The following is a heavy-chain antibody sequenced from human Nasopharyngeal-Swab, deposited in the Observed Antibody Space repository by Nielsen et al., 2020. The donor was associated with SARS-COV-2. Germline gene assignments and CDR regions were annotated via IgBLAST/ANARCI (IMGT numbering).Heavy chain of an antibody. D-gene: IGHD6-6*01. V-gene: IGHV3-11*04. CDR3: ERETLSSSEANL. CDR2: ISSSGSTI. CDR1: GFTFSDYY. Sequence: GESLNISCAASGFTFSDYYMSWIRQAPGKGLEWVSYISSSGSTIYYADSVKGRFSISRDNAKNSLYLQMNSLRAEDTAVYYCERETLSSSEANLWGQGTLVTVSS. J-gene: IGHJ5*02.